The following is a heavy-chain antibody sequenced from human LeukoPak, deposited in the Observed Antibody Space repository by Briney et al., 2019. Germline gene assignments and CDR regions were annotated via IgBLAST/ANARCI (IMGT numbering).Heavy chain of an antibody. D-gene: IGHD6-13*01. CDR1: GFTFRSYG. CDR2: ISYDGSNK. Sequence: GRSLRLSCAASGFTFRSYGMHWVRQAPGKGLGWVAVISYDGSNKNYADSVKGRFTISRDNSKNTLYLQMNSLRAEDTAVYYCARDLRLAAAGTRWFDPWGQGTLVTVSS. V-gene: IGHV3-30-3*01. CDR3: ARDLRLAAAGTRWFDP. J-gene: IGHJ5*02.